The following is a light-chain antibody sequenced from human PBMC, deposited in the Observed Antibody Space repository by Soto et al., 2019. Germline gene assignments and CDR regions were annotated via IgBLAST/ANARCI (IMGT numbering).Light chain of an antibody. CDR2: EVS. CDR1: STNVGTYKA. J-gene: IGLJ1*01. V-gene: IGLV2-23*02. Sequence: QSVLAQPASVSGSPGQPVTISCTGTSTNVGTYKAVSWYQQHPGKAPKLIIYEVSQRPSGVSNHFSGSKTGNTASLTISGLQAEDEADYYCCSYASSSTYVFGTGTKVTVL. CDR3: CSYASSSTYV.